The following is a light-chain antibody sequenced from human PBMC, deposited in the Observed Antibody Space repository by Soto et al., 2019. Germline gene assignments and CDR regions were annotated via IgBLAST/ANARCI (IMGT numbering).Light chain of an antibody. CDR2: RNN. Sequence: QLVLTQPPSASGTPGQRVTISCSGSSSNIGNNYVYWYQQLSGTAPKLLIYRNNQRPSGVPDRFSGSKSGTSASLAISGLRSEDEADYYCAAWDDSLSGPVFGGGTKVTVL. CDR3: AAWDDSLSGPV. V-gene: IGLV1-47*01. J-gene: IGLJ3*02. CDR1: SSNIGNNY.